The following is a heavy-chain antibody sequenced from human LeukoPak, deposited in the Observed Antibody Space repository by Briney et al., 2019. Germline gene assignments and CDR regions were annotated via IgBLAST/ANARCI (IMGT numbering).Heavy chain of an antibody. CDR3: ANPVLRTGPL. V-gene: IGHV3-23*01. CDR2: ISGSGGST. D-gene: IGHD1-1*01. Sequence: GGSLRLSCAASGFTFSSYAMSWVRQAPGKGQEWVSAISGSGGSTYYADSVKGRFTISRDNSKNTLYLQMNSLSAEDTAVYYCANPVLRTGPLWGQGTLVTVSS. J-gene: IGHJ4*02. CDR1: GFTFSSYA.